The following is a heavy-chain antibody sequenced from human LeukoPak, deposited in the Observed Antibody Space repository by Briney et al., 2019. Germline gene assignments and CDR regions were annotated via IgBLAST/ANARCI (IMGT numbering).Heavy chain of an antibody. J-gene: IGHJ4*02. CDR3: ANREGGYTYDPFDY. Sequence: GGSLRHSCAASGFTFSTYAMSWVRQAPGRGLEWVSAISGSSDTTYYADSVKGRFTISRDNSKNTLYLQMNSLRAEDTAVYYCANREGGYTYDPFDYWGQGTLVTVSS. CDR2: ISGSSDTT. V-gene: IGHV3-23*01. CDR1: GFTFSTYA. D-gene: IGHD5-18*01.